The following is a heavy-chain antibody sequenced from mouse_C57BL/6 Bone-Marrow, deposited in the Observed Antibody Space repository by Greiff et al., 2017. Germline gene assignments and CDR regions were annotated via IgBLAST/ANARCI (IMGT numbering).Heavy chain of an antibody. CDR2: IHPSDSDT. V-gene: IGHV1-74*01. CDR1: GYTFTSYW. J-gene: IGHJ1*03. D-gene: IGHD2-1*01. Sequence: VQLKQPGAELVKPGASVKVSCKASGYTFTSYWMHWVKQRPGQGLEWIGRIHPSDSDTNYNQKFKGKATLTVDKSSSTAYMQLSSLTSEDAAVYYCAINYGNYVCFDVWGTGTTVTVSA. CDR3: AINYGNYVCFDV.